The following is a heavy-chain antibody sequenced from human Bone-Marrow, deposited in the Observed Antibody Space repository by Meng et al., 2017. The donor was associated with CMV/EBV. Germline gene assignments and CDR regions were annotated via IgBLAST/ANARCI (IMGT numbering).Heavy chain of an antibody. CDR2: ITHIFGTT. V-gene: IGHV1-69*01. CDR3: AREGRAARQFDF. Sequence: CRASGGTLSAYTVIWVRQAPGQGLELMGGITHIFGTTNYAQKFQGRVKIIADEFTTTVSMELSSLRSEDTAVYYCAREGRAARQFDFWGQGTLVTVSS. J-gene: IGHJ4*02. CDR1: GGTLSAYT. D-gene: IGHD6-13*01.